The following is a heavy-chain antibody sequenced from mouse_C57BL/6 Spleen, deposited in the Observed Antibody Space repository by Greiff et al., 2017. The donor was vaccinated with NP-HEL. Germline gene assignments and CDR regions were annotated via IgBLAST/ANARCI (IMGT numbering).Heavy chain of an antibody. J-gene: IGHJ2*01. CDR2: IDPSDSET. V-gene: IGHV1-52*01. CDR1: GYTFTSYW. D-gene: IGHD1-1*01. CDR3: ARCYYGSSFFDY. Sequence: QVQLQQPGAELVRPGSSVKLSCKASGYTFTSYWMHWVKQRPIQGLEWIGNIDPSDSETHYNQQFKDKATLTVDKSSSTAYMQLSSLTSEDSAVYYCARCYYGSSFFDYWGQGTTLTVSS.